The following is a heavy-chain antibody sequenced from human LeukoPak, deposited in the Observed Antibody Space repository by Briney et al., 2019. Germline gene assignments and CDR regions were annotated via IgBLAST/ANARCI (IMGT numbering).Heavy chain of an antibody. Sequence: GGSLRLSCAASGFTFSSYAMSWVRQAPGKGLEWVSAISGSGGSTYYADSVKGRFTISRDNSKNTLYLQMNSLRAEDTAVYYCARARHYYYDSSGYYPDYWGQGTLVTVSS. CDR1: GFTFSSYA. CDR3: ARARHYYYDSSGYYPDY. V-gene: IGHV3-23*01. CDR2: ISGSGGST. J-gene: IGHJ4*02. D-gene: IGHD3-22*01.